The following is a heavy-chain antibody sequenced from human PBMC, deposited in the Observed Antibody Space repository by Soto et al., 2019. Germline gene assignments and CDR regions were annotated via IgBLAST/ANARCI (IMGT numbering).Heavy chain of an antibody. Sequence: QVQLQESGSGLVKPSETLSLTCTVSGGYISSSYWSWIRQPPGKGLEWIGYVFHTGTTNYNPSFESRVTISVDPSKTHFSLKLRSVTAADTAVYYCARDRAGGYSDYWGQGTLVTVSS. D-gene: IGHD5-12*01. J-gene: IGHJ4*02. CDR1: GGYISSSY. CDR3: ARDRAGGYSDY. CDR2: VFHTGTT. V-gene: IGHV4-59*01.